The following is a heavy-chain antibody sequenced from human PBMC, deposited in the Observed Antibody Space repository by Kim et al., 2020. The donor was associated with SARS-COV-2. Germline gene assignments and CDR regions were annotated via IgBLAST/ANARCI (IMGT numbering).Heavy chain of an antibody. Sequence: DPVKGRLTIARDNDKNSLYLQMNSLRAEDTAVYYCARHRDHSSGWHSGGSWGPGTLVTVSS. CDR3: ARHRDHSSGWHSGGS. J-gene: IGHJ5*02. V-gene: IGHV3-21*01. D-gene: IGHD6-19*01.